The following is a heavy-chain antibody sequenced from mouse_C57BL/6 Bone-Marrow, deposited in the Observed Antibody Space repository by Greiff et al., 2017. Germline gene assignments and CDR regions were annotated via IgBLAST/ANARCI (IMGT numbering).Heavy chain of an antibody. CDR1: GYTFTSYW. J-gene: IGHJ3*01. D-gene: IGHD2-4*01. CDR2: IYPGSGST. Sequence: QVQLQQPGAELVKPGASVKMSCKASGYTFTSYWITWVKQRPGQGLEWIGDIYPGSGSTNYNEKFKSKATLTVDTSSSTAYMQLSSRTSEDSAVYYCAKDDYDLAWFAYWGQGTLVTVSA. V-gene: IGHV1-55*01. CDR3: AKDDYDLAWFAY.